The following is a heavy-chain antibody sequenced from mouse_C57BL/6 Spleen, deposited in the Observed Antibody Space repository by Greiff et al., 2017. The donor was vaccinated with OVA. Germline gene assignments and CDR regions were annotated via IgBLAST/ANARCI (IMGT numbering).Heavy chain of an antibody. CDR3: ARHPDYDYDGGDFAY. V-gene: IGHV5-6*01. J-gene: IGHJ3*01. D-gene: IGHD2-4*01. Sequence: EVQLVESGGDLVKPGGSLKLSCAASGFTFSSYGMSWVRQTPDKRLEWVATISSGGSYTYYPDSVKGRFTISRDNAKNTLYLQMSSLKSEDTAMYYCARHPDYDYDGGDFAYWGQGTLVTVSA. CDR2: ISSGGSYT. CDR1: GFTFSSYG.